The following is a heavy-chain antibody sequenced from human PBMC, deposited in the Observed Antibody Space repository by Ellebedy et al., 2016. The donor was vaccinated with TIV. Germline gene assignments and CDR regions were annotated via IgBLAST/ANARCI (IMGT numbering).Heavy chain of an antibody. CDR3: ARGGYCSSTTCAPADAFDV. D-gene: IGHD2-2*01. CDR1: GFPFSTYV. Sequence: GESLKISCAASGFPFSTYVMHWLRQAPGKGLEWAAVIWSDGSSKYDGDSVKGRFTISGDSSKTTVYLQMTSLRADDTAVYYCARGGYCSSTTCAPADAFDVWGPGKEVTISS. J-gene: IGHJ3*01. V-gene: IGHV3-33*01. CDR2: IWSDGSSK.